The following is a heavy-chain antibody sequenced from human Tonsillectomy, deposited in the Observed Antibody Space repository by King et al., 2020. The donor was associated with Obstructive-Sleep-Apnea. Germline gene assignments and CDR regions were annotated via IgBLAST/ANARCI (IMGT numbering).Heavy chain of an antibody. Sequence: VQLVESGGGVVQPGGSLRLSCAASGFTFGSYGMHWVRQAPGKGLEWVSFIRYDGSNKYYANSVKGRFTISRDNSKNTLYLQMNTLRPEDTAVYYCAKDFWGYCSGGSCYEVVDVWGQGTTVTVSS. J-gene: IGHJ6*02. CDR3: AKDFWGYCSGGSCYEVVDV. D-gene: IGHD2-15*01. V-gene: IGHV3-30*02. CDR1: GFTFGSYG. CDR2: IRYDGSNK.